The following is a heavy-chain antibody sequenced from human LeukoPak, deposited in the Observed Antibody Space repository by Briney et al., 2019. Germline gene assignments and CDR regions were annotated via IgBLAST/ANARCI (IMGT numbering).Heavy chain of an antibody. V-gene: IGHV3-74*01. J-gene: IGHJ4*02. Sequence: GGSLRLSCAASGFTFSSYWMHWVRQAPGKGLVWVSRINSDGSSTSYADSVKGRFTISRDNAKNALYLQMNSLRAEDTAVYYCARSLSIAEKDYWGQGTLVTVSS. CDR2: INSDGSST. CDR1: GFTFSSYW. D-gene: IGHD6-6*01. CDR3: ARSLSIAEKDY.